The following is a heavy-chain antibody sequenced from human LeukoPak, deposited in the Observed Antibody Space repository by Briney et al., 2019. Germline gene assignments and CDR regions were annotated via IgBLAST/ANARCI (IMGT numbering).Heavy chain of an antibody. CDR1: GYTFTSYG. CDR2: ISAYNGNT. J-gene: IGHJ5*02. D-gene: IGHD3-3*01. CDR3: AAEYYDFWSGYYLFDP. V-gene: IGHV1-18*01. Sequence: GASVKVSCKASGYTFTSYGISWVRQAPGQGLEWMGWISAYNGNTNYAQKPQGRVTMTTDTSTSTAYMELRSLRSDDTAVYYCAAEYYDFWSGYYLFDPWGQGTLVTVSS.